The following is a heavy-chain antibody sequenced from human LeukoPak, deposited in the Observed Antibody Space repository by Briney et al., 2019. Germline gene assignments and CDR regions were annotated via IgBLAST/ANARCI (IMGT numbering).Heavy chain of an antibody. J-gene: IGHJ4*02. CDR2: INIDGSIT. V-gene: IGHV3-74*01. D-gene: IGHD4-23*01. CDR3: ARGYPDYGGKVAEYYFDY. CDR1: GFTFSTSW. Sequence: GGSLRLSCAASGFTFSTSWMYWVRQAPGKGLMYVSRINIDGSITTYADSVKGRFTISRDNAKNSLYLQMNSLRAEDTAVYYCARGYPDYGGKVAEYYFDYWGQGTLVTVSS.